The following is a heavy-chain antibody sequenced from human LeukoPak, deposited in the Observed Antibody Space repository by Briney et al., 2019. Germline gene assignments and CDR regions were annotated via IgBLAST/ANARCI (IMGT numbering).Heavy chain of an antibody. D-gene: IGHD6-19*01. CDR1: GFTFSSYA. Sequence: PGGSLRLSCAASGFTFSSYAMSWVRQAPGKGLEWVSLLSGSGGSAYYADSVKGRFTISRDNSKNTLHLQMNSLRAEDTAVYYCAKEGQWREVDYWGQGTLVTVSS. CDR2: LSGSGGSA. V-gene: IGHV3-23*01. J-gene: IGHJ4*02. CDR3: AKEGQWREVDY.